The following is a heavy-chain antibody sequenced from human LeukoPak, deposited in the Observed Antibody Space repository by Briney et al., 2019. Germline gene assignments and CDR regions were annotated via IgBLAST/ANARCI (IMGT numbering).Heavy chain of an antibody. Sequence: ASVKVSCKASGYTLINYAMNWVRQAPGQGLEWMGWINPNSGGTNYAQKFQGWVTMTRDTSISTAYMELSRLRSDDTVVYYCARGDSSGWYLPGDYYYYGMDVWGQGTTVTVSS. J-gene: IGHJ6*02. CDR1: GYTLINYA. D-gene: IGHD6-19*01. CDR2: INPNSGGT. V-gene: IGHV1-2*04. CDR3: ARGDSSGWYLPGDYYYYGMDV.